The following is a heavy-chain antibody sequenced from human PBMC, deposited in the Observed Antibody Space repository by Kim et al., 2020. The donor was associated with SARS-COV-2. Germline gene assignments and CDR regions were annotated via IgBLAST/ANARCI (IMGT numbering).Heavy chain of an antibody. CDR1: GYTFTSYD. D-gene: IGHD3-3*01. CDR2: MNPNSGNT. V-gene: IGHV1-8*01. Sequence: ASVKVSCKASGYTFTSYDINWVRQATGQGLEWMGWMNPNSGNTGYAQKFQGRVTMTRNTSISTAYMELSSLRSEDTAVYYCARGRDFWSGYYRFDPWGQGTLVTVSS. CDR3: ARGRDFWSGYYRFDP. J-gene: IGHJ5*02.